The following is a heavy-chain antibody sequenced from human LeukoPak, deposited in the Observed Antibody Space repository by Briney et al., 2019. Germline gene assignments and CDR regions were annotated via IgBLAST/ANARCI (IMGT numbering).Heavy chain of an antibody. V-gene: IGHV1-24*01. Sequence: ASVKVSCKVSGYTLTELSMHWVRQAPGKGLEWMGGFDPEDGETIYAQKFQGRVTMTEDTSTDTAYMELSSLRSEDTAVYYCARERRSSIAALLSYYYYYMDVWGKGTTVTVSS. CDR2: FDPEDGET. J-gene: IGHJ6*03. CDR1: GYTLTELS. CDR3: ARERRSSIAALLSYYYYYMDV. D-gene: IGHD6-6*01.